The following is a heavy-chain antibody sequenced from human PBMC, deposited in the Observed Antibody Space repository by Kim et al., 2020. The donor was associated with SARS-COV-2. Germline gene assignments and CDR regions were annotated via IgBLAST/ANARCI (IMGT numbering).Heavy chain of an antibody. Sequence: ADSVKGRLLISRDHSKNTLYLQMHSLRAEDTAVYYCATVVFYYDAGYFKNWGQGTLVIVSS. CDR3: ATVVFYYDAGYFKN. J-gene: IGHJ1*01. V-gene: IGHV3-66*01. D-gene: IGHD3-22*01.